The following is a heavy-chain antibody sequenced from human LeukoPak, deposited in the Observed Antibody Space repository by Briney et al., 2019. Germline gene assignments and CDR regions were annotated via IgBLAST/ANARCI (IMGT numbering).Heavy chain of an antibody. CDR1: GYTFTSYG. CDR2: ISGYNGDT. J-gene: IGHJ4*02. V-gene: IGHV1-18*04. CDR3: AREGSIVVMESDLRTQVYYFDY. D-gene: IGHD2-15*01. Sequence: ASVKVSCKASGYTFTSYGISWVRQAPGQGLEWMGRISGYNGDTTYAQSLQGRVTMTSDTSTSTAYMELTSLRSDDTAVYYCAREGSIVVMESDLRTQVYYFDYWGQGTLVTVSS.